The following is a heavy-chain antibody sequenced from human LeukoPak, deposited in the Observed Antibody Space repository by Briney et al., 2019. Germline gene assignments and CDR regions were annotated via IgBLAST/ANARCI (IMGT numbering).Heavy chain of an antibody. D-gene: IGHD3-9*01. CDR1: GYSISSGYY. CDR3: ARDNAETYYDILTGYYPAFRAFDI. V-gene: IGHV4-38-2*02. Sequence: PSETLSLTCAVSGYSISSGYYWGWIRQPPGKGLEWIGRIYTSGSTNYNPSLKSRVTMSVDTSKNQFSLKLSSVTAADTAVYYCARDNAETYYDILTGYYPAFRAFDIWGQGTMVTVSS. J-gene: IGHJ3*02. CDR2: IYTSGST.